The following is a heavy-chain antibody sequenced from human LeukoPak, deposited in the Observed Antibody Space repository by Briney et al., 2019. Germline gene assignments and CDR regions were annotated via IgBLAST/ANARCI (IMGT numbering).Heavy chain of an antibody. CDR2: ISGSGGST. V-gene: IGHV3-23*01. CDR1: GFTFSSYA. D-gene: IGHD6-19*01. J-gene: IGHJ4*02. Sequence: GGSLRLSCEASGFTFSSYAMSWVRQAPGKGLEWVSAISGSGGSTYYADYVKGRFTISRDNSKNTLYLQMNSLRAEDTAVYYCAKGPLGWNYFDYWGQGTLVTVSS. CDR3: AKGPLGWNYFDY.